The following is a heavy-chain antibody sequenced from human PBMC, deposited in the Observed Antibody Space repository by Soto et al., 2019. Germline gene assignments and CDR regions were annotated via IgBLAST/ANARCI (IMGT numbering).Heavy chain of an antibody. J-gene: IGHJ5*02. CDR2: IYYSGST. V-gene: IGHV4-61*01. CDR1: GGSVSSGSYY. D-gene: IGHD3-10*01. CDR3: AGVPSITMVRGVYFWFDP. Sequence: SETLSLTCTVSGGSVSSGSYYWSWTRQPPGKGLEWIGYIYYSGSTNYNPSLKSRVTISVDTSKNQFSLKLSSVTAADTAVYYCAGVPSITMVRGVYFWFDPWGQGTLVTVSS.